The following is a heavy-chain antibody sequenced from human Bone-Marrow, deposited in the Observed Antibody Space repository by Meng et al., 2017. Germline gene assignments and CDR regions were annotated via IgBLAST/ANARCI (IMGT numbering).Heavy chain of an antibody. Sequence: SETLSLTCTVSGSSISSGYYWGWIRQPPGKGLEWIGSIYHSGSTYYNPSLKSRVTISVDTSKNQFSLKLSSVTAADTAVYYCARGHYDSSGPNFDYWGQGTLVTVSS. CDR2: IYHSGST. D-gene: IGHD3-22*01. CDR1: GSSISSGYY. CDR3: ARGHYDSSGPNFDY. J-gene: IGHJ4*02. V-gene: IGHV4-38-2*02.